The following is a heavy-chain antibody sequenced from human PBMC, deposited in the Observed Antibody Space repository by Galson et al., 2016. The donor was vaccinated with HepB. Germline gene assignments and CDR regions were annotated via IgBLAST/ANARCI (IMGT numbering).Heavy chain of an antibody. J-gene: IGHJ3*01. CDR2: VNQDETEK. CDR3: ARRADTQRRIAGWGWGMDV. Sequence: SLRLSCAASGFTFRSYWMSWVRQAPGKGLQWVANVNQDETEKYYLDSVKGRFTISRDNVKESVYLQMNSLRVEDTAVYYCARRADTQRRIAGWGWGMDVWGRGTMVIVSS. V-gene: IGHV3-7*01. D-gene: IGHD3-16*01. CDR1: GFTFRSYW.